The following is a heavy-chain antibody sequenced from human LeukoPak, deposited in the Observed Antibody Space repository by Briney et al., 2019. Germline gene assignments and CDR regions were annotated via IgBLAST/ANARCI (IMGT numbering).Heavy chain of an antibody. CDR1: GGTFSSYA. CDR3: AKDVGTMIVVVIPFDY. J-gene: IGHJ4*02. Sequence: SCKASGGTFSSYAMSWVRQAPGKGLEWVSAISGSGGSTYYADSVKGRFTISRDNSKNTLYLQMNSLRAEDTAVYYCAKDVGTMIVVVIPFDYWGQGTLVTVSS. D-gene: IGHD3-22*01. CDR2: ISGSGGST. V-gene: IGHV3-23*01.